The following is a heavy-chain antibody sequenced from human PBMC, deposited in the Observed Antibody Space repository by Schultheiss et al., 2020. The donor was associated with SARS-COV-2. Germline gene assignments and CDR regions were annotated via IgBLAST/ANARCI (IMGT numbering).Heavy chain of an antibody. CDR2: ISYDGSNK. D-gene: IGHD4-17*01. Sequence: GGSLRLSCAASGFTFSSYAMHWVRQAPGKGLEWVAVISYDGSNKYYADSVKGRFTISRDNSKNTLYLQMNSLRAEDTAVYYCAKEDGDYDFDYWGQGTLVTVSS. CDR1: GFTFSSYA. V-gene: IGHV3-30*07. J-gene: IGHJ4*02. CDR3: AKEDGDYDFDY.